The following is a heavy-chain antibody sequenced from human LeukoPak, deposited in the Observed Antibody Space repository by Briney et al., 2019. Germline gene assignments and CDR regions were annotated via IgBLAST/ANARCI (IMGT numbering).Heavy chain of an antibody. Sequence: SVKVSCKASGGTFSSYAISWVRQAPGQGLEWMGGIIPIFGTANYAQKFQGRVTITADESTSTAYMELSSLRSEDTAVYYCARDVLGYCSGGSCYYYYMDVWGKGTTVTISS. D-gene: IGHD2-15*01. CDR2: IIPIFGTA. J-gene: IGHJ6*03. V-gene: IGHV1-69*01. CDR1: GGTFSSYA. CDR3: ARDVLGYCSGGSCYYYYMDV.